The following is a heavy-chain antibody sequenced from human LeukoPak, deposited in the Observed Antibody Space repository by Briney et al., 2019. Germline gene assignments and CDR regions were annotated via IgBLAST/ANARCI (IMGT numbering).Heavy chain of an antibody. Sequence: ASVKVSCKASGYTFTGYYMHWVRQAPGQGLEWMGWINPNSGGTNYAQKFQGRVTMTRDTSISTAYMELSRLRSDDTAVYYCARSPFGTYCSSTSCLTIDYWGQGSLVTVSS. CDR1: GYTFTGYY. CDR3: ARSPFGTYCSSTSCLTIDY. D-gene: IGHD2-2*01. V-gene: IGHV1-2*02. CDR2: INPNSGGT. J-gene: IGHJ4*02.